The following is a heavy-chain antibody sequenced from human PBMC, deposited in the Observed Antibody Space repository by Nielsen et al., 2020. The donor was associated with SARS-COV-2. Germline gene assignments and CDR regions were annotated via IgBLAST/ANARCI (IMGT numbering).Heavy chain of an antibody. D-gene: IGHD6-6*01. Sequence: SETLSLTCSVSGGSINGYYWSWIRQPPGKGLEWIGYIYYSGDTKYNPSLKSRVTISVDMSKNQFSLRLSSVTAADTAVYYCARDRHSSSPYGMGVWGQGTTVTVSS. CDR3: ARDRHSSSPYGMGV. J-gene: IGHJ6*02. V-gene: IGHV4-59*01. CDR1: GGSINGYY. CDR2: IYYSGDT.